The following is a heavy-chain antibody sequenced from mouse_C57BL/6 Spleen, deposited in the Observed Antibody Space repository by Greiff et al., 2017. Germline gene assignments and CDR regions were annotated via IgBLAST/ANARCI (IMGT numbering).Heavy chain of an antibody. CDR1: GFTFSDYY. CDR3: ARGYYGSSYDY. V-gene: IGHV5-16*01. D-gene: IGHD1-1*01. CDR2: INYDGSST. Sequence: EVHLVESEGGLVPPGSSMKLSCTASGFTFSDYYMAWVRQVPEKGLEWVANINYDGSSTYYLDSLKSRFIISRDNAKNILYLQMSSLKSEDTATYYCARGYYGSSYDYWGQGTTLTVSS. J-gene: IGHJ2*01.